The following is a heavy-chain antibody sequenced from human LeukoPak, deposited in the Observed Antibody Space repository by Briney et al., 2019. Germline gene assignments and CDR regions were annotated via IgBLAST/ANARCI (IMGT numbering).Heavy chain of an antibody. CDR3: AKDKEAARCYFDY. CDR2: ISGSGGST. D-gene: IGHD6-6*01. CDR1: GFTFSSYA. J-gene: IGHJ4*02. Sequence: GGSLRLSCAASGFTFSSYAMSWVRQAPRKGLEWVSAISGSGGSTYYADSVKGRFTISRDNSKNTLYLQMNSLRAEDTAVYYCAKDKEAARCYFDYWGQGTLVTVSS. V-gene: IGHV3-23*01.